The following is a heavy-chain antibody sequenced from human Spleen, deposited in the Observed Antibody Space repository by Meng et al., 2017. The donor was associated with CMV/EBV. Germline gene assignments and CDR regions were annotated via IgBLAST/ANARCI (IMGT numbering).Heavy chain of an antibody. D-gene: IGHD3-10*01. J-gene: IGHJ4*02. Sequence: SETLSLTCTVSGGSISGYYWTWVRQPPGKGLEWIGYIYYKGDTKYNPSLKSPVTMSVDTSKNQFSLTLSSVTAADTALYYCARVVYYSGSGSYYNNPHFDYWGQGTLVTVSS. CDR2: IYYKGDT. CDR3: ARVVYYSGSGSYYNNPHFDY. CDR1: GGSISGYY. V-gene: IGHV4-59*01.